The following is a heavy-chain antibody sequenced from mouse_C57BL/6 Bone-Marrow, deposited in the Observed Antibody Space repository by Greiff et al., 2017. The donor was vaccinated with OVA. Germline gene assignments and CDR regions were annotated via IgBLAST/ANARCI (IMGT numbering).Heavy chain of an antibody. CDR1: GFNIKDDY. V-gene: IGHV14-4*01. CDR3: TAYYYGSSFPYWYFDV. CDR2: IDPENGDT. Sequence: EVQLQQSGAELVRPGASVKLSCTASGFNIKDDYMHWVKQRPEQGLEWIGWIDPENGDTEYASKFQGKATITADTSSNTAYLQLSSLTSEDTAVYYCTAYYYGSSFPYWYFDVWGTGTTVTVSS. D-gene: IGHD1-1*01. J-gene: IGHJ1*03.